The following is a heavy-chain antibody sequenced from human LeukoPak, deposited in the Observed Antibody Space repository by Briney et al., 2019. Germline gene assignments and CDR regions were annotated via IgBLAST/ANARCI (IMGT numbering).Heavy chain of an antibody. CDR3: AKEGRWDYDFWSGYYGNYFDY. CDR2: IRYDGSNK. Sequence: QPGGSLRLSCAASGFTFSSYGMHWVRQAPGKGLEWVAFIRYDGSNKYYADSVKGRFTISRDNSKNTLYLQMNSLRAEDTAVYYCAKEGRWDYDFWSGYYGNYFDYWGQGTLVTVS. CDR1: GFTFSSYG. V-gene: IGHV3-30*02. D-gene: IGHD3-3*01. J-gene: IGHJ4*02.